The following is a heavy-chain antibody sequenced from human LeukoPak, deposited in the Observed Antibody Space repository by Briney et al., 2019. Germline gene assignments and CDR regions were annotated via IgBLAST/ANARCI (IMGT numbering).Heavy chain of an antibody. V-gene: IGHV1-2*02. Sequence: ASVKVSCKASGYTFTGYYMHWVRQAPGQGLEWMGWTNPNSGDTNYAQKFQGRVTMTRDTSISTAYMELSRLRSDDTAVYYCARLADCSSSSCRSFDYWGQGTLVTVSS. J-gene: IGHJ4*02. CDR1: GYTFTGYY. D-gene: IGHD2-2*01. CDR2: TNPNSGDT. CDR3: ARLADCSSSSCRSFDY.